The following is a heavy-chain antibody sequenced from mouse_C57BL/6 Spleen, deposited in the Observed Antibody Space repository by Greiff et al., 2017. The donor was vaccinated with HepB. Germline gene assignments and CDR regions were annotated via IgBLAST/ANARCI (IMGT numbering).Heavy chain of an antibody. Sequence: QVQLQQPGAELVKPGASVKLSCKASGYTFTSYWITWVKQRPGQGLEWIGDIYPGSGSTNYNEKFKSKATLTVDTSSSTAYMQLSSLTSEDSAVYYCARSYYEYDDDWGQGTTLTVSS. CDR1: GYTFTSYW. D-gene: IGHD2-4*01. CDR3: ARSYYEYDDD. CDR2: IYPGSGST. V-gene: IGHV1-55*01. J-gene: IGHJ2*01.